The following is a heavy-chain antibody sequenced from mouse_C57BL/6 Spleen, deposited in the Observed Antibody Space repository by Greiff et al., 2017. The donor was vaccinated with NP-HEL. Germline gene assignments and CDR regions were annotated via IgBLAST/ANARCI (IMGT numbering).Heavy chain of an antibody. V-gene: IGHV1-26*01. CDR3: ARGDYDSY. D-gene: IGHD2-4*01. CDR1: GYTFTDYY. J-gene: IGHJ2*01. CDR2: INPNNGGT. Sequence: EVQLQQSGPELVKPGASVKISCKASGYTFTDYYMNWVKQSHGKSLEWIGDINPNNGGTSYNQKFKGKATLTVDKSSSTAYMEPSSLTSEDSAVYYCARGDYDSYWGQGTTLTVSS.